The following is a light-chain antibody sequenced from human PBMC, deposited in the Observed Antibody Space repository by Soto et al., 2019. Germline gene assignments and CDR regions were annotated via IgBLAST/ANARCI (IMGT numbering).Light chain of an antibody. V-gene: IGKV3-20*01. CDR3: QQYGSLSWT. CDR1: QNVDSNY. J-gene: IGKJ1*01. CDR2: GAS. Sequence: ENVLTQSPCTLSLSTGERATLSCRASQNVDSNYLAWYQQKPGQAPRIIIFGASGRATGIPDRFSGSGSGTDFTLTISRLEPEDFAVYYCQQYGSLSWTFGQGTKVDI.